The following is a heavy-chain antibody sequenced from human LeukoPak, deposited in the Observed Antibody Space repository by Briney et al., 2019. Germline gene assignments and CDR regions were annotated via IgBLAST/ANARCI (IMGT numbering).Heavy chain of an antibody. CDR2: INHSVST. CDR1: GGSFSGYY. V-gene: IGHV4-34*01. CDR3: ARGRCGGGICYFRSEAFDY. D-gene: IGHD2-15*01. Sequence: TSETLSLTSAVHGGSFSGYYWSWIRPPPGKGLEWIGEINHSVSTNYNPSLTSRVTISVDTSKNQYSLKLSSVTAADTAVYYCARGRCGGGICYFRSEAFDYWGQGTLVTVSS. J-gene: IGHJ4*02.